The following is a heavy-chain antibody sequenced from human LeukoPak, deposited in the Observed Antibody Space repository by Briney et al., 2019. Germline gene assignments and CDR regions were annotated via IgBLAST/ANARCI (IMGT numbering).Heavy chain of an antibody. Sequence: HPGGSLRLSCAASGFTFSSYAMHWVRQAPGKGLEWVAVISYDGSNKYYADSVKGRFTISRDNSKNTLYLQMNSLRAEDTAVYYCARAEVGATTDLFDYWGQGTLVTVSS. J-gene: IGHJ4*02. V-gene: IGHV3-30-3*01. D-gene: IGHD1-26*01. CDR2: ISYDGSNK. CDR3: ARAEVGATTDLFDY. CDR1: GFTFSSYA.